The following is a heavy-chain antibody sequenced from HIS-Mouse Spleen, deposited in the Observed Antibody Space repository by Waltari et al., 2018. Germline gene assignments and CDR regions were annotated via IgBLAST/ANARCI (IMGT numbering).Heavy chain of an antibody. Sequence: QVQLVQSGAEVKKPGASVKVSCKASGYTFTGYYMHWVRQAPGQGLEWMGWINPKSGGTNYAQKFQGRVTMTRDTSISTAYMELSRLRSDDTAVYYCARTYYYDSSGYYWGQGTLVTVSS. CDR2: INPKSGGT. V-gene: IGHV1-2*02. CDR1: GYTFTGYY. J-gene: IGHJ4*02. D-gene: IGHD3-22*01. CDR3: ARTYYYDSSGYY.